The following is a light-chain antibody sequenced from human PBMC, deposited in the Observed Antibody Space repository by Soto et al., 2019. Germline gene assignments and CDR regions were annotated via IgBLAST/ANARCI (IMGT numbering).Light chain of an antibody. CDR1: QSVRSNY. CDR2: GAS. CDR3: QQYYSHVRT. J-gene: IGKJ1*01. Sequence: EIVLTQSPGTLSLSSGERATLSCRASQSVRSNYLAWYQQKPGQAPRLLIYGASSRATGIPDRFGGSGSGTDFTLTISRLEPEDFAVYYCQQYYSHVRTFGQGTKVEIK. V-gene: IGKV3-20*01.